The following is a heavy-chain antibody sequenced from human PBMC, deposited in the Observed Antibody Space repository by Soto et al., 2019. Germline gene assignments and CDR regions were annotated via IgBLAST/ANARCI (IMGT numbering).Heavy chain of an antibody. D-gene: IGHD3-16*01. CDR3: AREMGGGYYYYGMDV. J-gene: IGHJ6*02. V-gene: IGHV3-21*01. CDR1: GFTFSSYS. Sequence: EVQLVESGGGLVKPGGSLRLSCAASGFTFSSYSMNWVRQAPGKGLEWVSSISSSSSYIYYADSVKGRFTISRDNAKNSLYLQINSLRAEDTAVYYCAREMGGGYYYYGMDVWGQGTTVTVSS. CDR2: ISSSSSYI.